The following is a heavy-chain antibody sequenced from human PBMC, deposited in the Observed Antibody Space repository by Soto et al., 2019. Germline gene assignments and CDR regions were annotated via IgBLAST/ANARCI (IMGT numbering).Heavy chain of an antibody. CDR2: ISAYNGNT. J-gene: IGHJ1*01. CDR1: GYTFTSYG. V-gene: IGHV1-18*01. Sequence: ASVKVSCKASGYTFTSYGISWVRQAPGQGLEWMGWISAYNGNTNYAQKLQGRVTMTTDTSTSTAYMGLRSLRSDDTAVYYCARVGGIYCGGDCYSTYFQHGGQGTLVTVSS. D-gene: IGHD2-21*02. CDR3: ARVGGIYCGGDCYSTYFQH.